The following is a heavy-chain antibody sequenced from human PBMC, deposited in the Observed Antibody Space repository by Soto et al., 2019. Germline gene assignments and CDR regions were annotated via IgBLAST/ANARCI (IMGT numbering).Heavy chain of an antibody. Sequence: ASLQGSCRASGNTFTRYYFHWVRQAPGQGLEWMGWMNPNSGRTAYAQKFQGRVTMTGSTSISTAYMELSSLRSEDTAVYYCARPHDYIWGSHRTIESYAMDVWGQGTTVTVS. D-gene: IGHD3-16*02. CDR3: ARPHDYIWGSHRTIESYAMDV. V-gene: IGHV1-8*01. CDR1: GNTFTRYY. J-gene: IGHJ6*02. CDR2: MNPNSGRT.